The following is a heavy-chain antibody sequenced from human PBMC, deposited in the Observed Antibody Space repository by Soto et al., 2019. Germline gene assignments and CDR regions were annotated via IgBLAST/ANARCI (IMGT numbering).Heavy chain of an antibody. D-gene: IGHD6-19*01. CDR3: ASGIAVAGVEGWFDP. Sequence: SQTFSLTCAISGDSVSSNSAAWNWIRQSPSRGLEWLGRTYYRSKWYNDYAVSVKSRITINPDTSKNQFSLQLNSVTPEDTALYYCASGIAVAGVEGWFDPWGQGTLVTVSS. CDR2: TYYRSKWYN. V-gene: IGHV6-1*01. J-gene: IGHJ5*02. CDR1: GDSVSSNSAA.